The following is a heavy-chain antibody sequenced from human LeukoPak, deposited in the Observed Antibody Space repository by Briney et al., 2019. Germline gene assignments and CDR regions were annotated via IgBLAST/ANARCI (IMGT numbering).Heavy chain of an antibody. J-gene: IGHJ4*03. D-gene: IGHD1-1*01. CDR3: ARGPTISETGYFDY. Sequence: SETLSLTCAVYGGSFSTYYWSWIRQSPGKGLEWIAEINHRGDTNYNPSVKSRVTISVDTSKNQFSLKVSSLTAADTAVYYCARGPTISETGYFDYWGQGALVTVSS. CDR2: INHRGDT. V-gene: IGHV4-34*01. CDR1: GGSFSTYY.